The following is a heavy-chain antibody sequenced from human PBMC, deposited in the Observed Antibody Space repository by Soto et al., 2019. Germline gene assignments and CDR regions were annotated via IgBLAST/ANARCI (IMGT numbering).Heavy chain of an antibody. CDR3: AKEGSSYYGMDV. V-gene: IGHV3-30*18. CDR1: GFTFSSYG. Sequence: GGSLRLSCAASGFTFSSYGMHWVRQAPGKGLEWVAVISYDGSNKYYADSVKGRFTISRDNSKNSLYLQMNSLRTEDTALYYCAKEGSSYYGMDVWGQGTTVTVSS. CDR2: ISYDGSNK. J-gene: IGHJ6*02.